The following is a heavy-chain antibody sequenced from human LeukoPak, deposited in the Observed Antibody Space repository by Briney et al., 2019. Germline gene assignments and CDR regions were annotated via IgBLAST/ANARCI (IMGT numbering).Heavy chain of an antibody. D-gene: IGHD6-19*01. CDR1: GYSFTSYW. J-gene: IGHJ4*02. V-gene: IGHV5-51*01. CDR3: GGGVIAVAGGPTTPADY. CDR2: IYPGDSDT. Sequence: GESLKISCKGSGYSFTSYWIGWVRQMPGKGLEWMGIIYPGDSDTRYSPSFQGQVTISADKSISTAYLQWSSLKASDTAMYYCGGGVIAVAGGPTTPADYWGQGTLVTVSS.